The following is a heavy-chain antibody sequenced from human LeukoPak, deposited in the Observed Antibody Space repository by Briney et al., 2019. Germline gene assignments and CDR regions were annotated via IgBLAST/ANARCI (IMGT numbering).Heavy chain of an antibody. CDR1: GGTFSSYA. CDR2: IIPNFGTA. V-gene: IGHV1-69*05. CDR3: ASGITMVRGVIKGPHYFDY. J-gene: IGHJ4*02. Sequence: SVKVSCKASGGTFSSYAISWVRQAPGQGLEWMGGIIPNFGTANYAQKFQGRVTITTDESTSTAYMELSSLRSEDTAVYYCASGITMVRGVIKGPHYFDYWGQGTLVTVSS. D-gene: IGHD3-10*01.